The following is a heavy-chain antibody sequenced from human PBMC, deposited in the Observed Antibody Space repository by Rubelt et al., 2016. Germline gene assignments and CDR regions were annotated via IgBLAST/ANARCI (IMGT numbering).Heavy chain of an antibody. D-gene: IGHD6-13*01. Sequence: QVQLQQWGAGLLKPPETLSLTCAVYGGSFSGYYWSWIRQPPGKGLEWIGEINHSGSTNYNPSLKSRVTMSGDTSKDQFSLKLSSVTAADTAVYYGARVLARAAAAPRRLWFDPWGQGTLVTVSS. CDR1: GGSFSGYY. CDR2: INHSGST. CDR3: ARVLARAAAAPRRLWFDP. V-gene: IGHV4-34*01. J-gene: IGHJ5*02.